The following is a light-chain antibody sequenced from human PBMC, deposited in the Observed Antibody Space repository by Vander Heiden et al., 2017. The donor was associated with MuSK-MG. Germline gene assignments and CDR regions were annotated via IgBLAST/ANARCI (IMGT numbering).Light chain of an antibody. V-gene: IGLV3-1*01. CDR1: KLGDKY. CDR3: QEWDSSTVV. Sequence: SYELTQPPSVSVSPGQTASITCSGDKLGDKYACWYQQKPGQSPVLGSYQDSKRPSGIPERFSGSNSGNTATLTISGTQAMDEADYYCQEWDSSTVVFGGGTKLTVL. J-gene: IGLJ2*01. CDR2: QDS.